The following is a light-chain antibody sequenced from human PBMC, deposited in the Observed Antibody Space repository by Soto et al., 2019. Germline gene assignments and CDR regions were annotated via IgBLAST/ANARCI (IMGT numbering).Light chain of an antibody. Sequence: DLQMTQSPSSVSASVGDSVTITCRASQGINNWLAWYQQKPRKAPKLLIYAASKLQSGVPSRFSGSGSGTDFTVSISSLQPEDFATYYCQRLNSFPLTFGGGTKVEIK. V-gene: IGKV1-12*01. CDR2: AAS. CDR1: QGINNW. J-gene: IGKJ4*01. CDR3: QRLNSFPLT.